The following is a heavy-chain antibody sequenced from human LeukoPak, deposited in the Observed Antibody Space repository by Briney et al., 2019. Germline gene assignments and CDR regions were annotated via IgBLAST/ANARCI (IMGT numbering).Heavy chain of an antibody. CDR3: AKKTPGTYPSDY. V-gene: IGHV3-23*01. Sequence: GGSLRLSCAASGFTFSSSAMNWVRQVPGKGLEWVSASGTAGDTYYADSVKGRFTISRDDSKNTLYLQMTSLRAEDTAVYYCAKKTPGTYPSDYWGQGTLVTVSP. D-gene: IGHD6-13*01. CDR1: GFTFSSSA. J-gene: IGHJ4*02. CDR2: SGTAGDT.